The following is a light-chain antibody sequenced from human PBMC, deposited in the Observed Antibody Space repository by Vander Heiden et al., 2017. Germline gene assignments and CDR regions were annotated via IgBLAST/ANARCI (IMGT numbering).Light chain of an antibody. CDR2: AAS. J-gene: IGKJ2*01. CDR3: QQSYSTPYT. CDR1: QSISSY. V-gene: IGKV1-39*01. Sequence: EIQMTQSPSSLSASVGDRVTITCRASQSISSYLNWYQQKPGKAPKLLMYAASSLQSGVPSSFSGSGSGTDFTLTITSLQPEDFATYYCQQSYSTPYTFGQGTKLEIK.